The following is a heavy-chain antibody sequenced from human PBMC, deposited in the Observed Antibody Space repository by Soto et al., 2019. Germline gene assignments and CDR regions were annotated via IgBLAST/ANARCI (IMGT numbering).Heavy chain of an antibody. Sequence: QITLKESGPTLVKPTQTLTLTCTFSGFSLSTSGVGVGWIRQPPGKALEWLALIYWDDDKRYSPSLKSRLTIRKPPYXNQVVLTMTNMDPVDTATYYCAHRGYYDSSGYLDYWGQGTLVTVSS. CDR1: GFSLSTSGVG. CDR2: IYWDDDK. D-gene: IGHD3-22*01. CDR3: AHRGYYDSSGYLDY. J-gene: IGHJ4*02. V-gene: IGHV2-5*02.